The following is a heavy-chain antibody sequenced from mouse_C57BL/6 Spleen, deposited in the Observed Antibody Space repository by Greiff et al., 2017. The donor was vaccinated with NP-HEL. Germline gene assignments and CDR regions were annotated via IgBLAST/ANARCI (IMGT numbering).Heavy chain of an antibody. J-gene: IGHJ4*01. CDR1: GFTFSDYY. Sequence: EVKLMESGGGLVQPGGSLKLSCAASGFTFSDYYMYWVRQTPEKRLEWVAYISNGGGSTYYPATVKGRFPISRDNAKNTLYLQMSRLKSEDTAMYYCARGSYYSNYVGAMDYWGQGTSVTVSS. CDR3: ARGSYYSNYVGAMDY. V-gene: IGHV5-12*01. D-gene: IGHD2-5*01. CDR2: ISNGGGST.